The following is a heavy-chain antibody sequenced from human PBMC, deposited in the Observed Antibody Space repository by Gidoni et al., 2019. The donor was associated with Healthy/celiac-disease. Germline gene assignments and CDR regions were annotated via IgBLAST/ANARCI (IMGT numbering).Heavy chain of an antibody. D-gene: IGHD1-26*01. CDR1: GYTFTGYY. J-gene: IGHJ6*02. V-gene: IGHV1-2*02. CDR2: INPNSGGT. CDR3: AETSGLMGATGLYGMDV. Sequence: QVQLVQSGAEVKKPGASVKVSCKASGYTFTGYYMHWVRQAPGQGLEWMGWINPNSGGTNYAQKFQGRVTMTRDTSISTAYMELSRLRSDDTAVYYCAETSGLMGATGLYGMDVWGQGTTVTVSS.